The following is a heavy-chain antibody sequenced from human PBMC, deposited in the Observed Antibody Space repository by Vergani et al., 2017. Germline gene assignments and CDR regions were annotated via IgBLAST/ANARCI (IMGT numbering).Heavy chain of an antibody. CDR1: GFTLSNYD. D-gene: IGHD3-16*01. J-gene: IGHJ4*02. Sequence: QVQLVESGGGVVQRGGSLILSCATSGFTLSNYDMQWIRQGPGKGLEFVSFIQFDGSNQYYADSVKVRFTLSRDFSKNTLYLQMNSLRTDDKATYYCAKHFRGWGIDYWGQGTQVIVSS. CDR2: IQFDGSNQ. V-gene: IGHV3-30*02. CDR3: AKHFRGWGIDY.